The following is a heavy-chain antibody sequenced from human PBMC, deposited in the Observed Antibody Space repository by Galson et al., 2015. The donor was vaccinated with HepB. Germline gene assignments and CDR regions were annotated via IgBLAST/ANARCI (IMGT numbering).Heavy chain of an antibody. CDR3: ARVPYSSSSLLWFGELSMDV. V-gene: IGHV1-18*04. Sequence: SVKVSCKASGYTFTSYGISWVRQAPGQGLEWMGWISAYNGNTNYAQKLQGRVTMTTDTSTSTAYMELRSLRSDDTAVYYCARVPYSSSSLLWFGELSMDVWGQGTTVTVSS. D-gene: IGHD3-10*01. J-gene: IGHJ6*02. CDR2: ISAYNGNT. CDR1: GYTFTSYG.